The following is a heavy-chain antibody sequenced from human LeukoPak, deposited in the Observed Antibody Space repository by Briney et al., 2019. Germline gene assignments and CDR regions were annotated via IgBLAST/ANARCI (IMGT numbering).Heavy chain of an antibody. CDR3: ARRVEMATIGNRHDAFDI. D-gene: IGHD5-24*01. CDR1: GYTFNSYG. CDR2: IHTYNGHT. J-gene: IGHJ3*02. V-gene: IGHV1-18*01. Sequence: GASVKVSCKSSGYTFNSYGITWVRQAPGQGLEWMGWIHTYNGHTNYAQKLQGRVTMTTDTSTSTAYMELRSLRSDDTAVYYCARRVEMATIGNRHDAFDIWGQGTMVTVSS.